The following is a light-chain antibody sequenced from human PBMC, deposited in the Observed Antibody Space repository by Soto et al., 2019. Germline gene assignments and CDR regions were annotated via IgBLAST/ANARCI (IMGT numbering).Light chain of an antibody. Sequence: QSVLTQPASVSGSPGQSITISCTGTISDVGGYNYVSWYQQHPGKAPKLMIYDVSNRPSGVSNRFSGSKSGNTASLTFSGLQAEDEADYYCSSFTSSSTYVFGTGTKVTVL. CDR1: ISDVGGYNY. CDR2: DVS. CDR3: SSFTSSSTYV. J-gene: IGLJ1*01. V-gene: IGLV2-14*03.